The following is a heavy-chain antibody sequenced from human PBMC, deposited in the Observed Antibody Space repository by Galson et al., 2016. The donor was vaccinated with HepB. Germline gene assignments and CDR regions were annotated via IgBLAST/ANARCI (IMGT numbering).Heavy chain of an antibody. J-gene: IGHJ5*02. CDR1: GGSISSYY. CDR3: ARGKVPAAIPNWFDP. Sequence: ETLSLPCTVSGGSISSYYWRGIRQPPGKGLVGIGYIYYSGSNNYNPSHKSRVTISVDTSKNQFSLKLSSVTAADTAVYYCARGKVPAAIPNWFDPWGQGTLVTVSS. CDR2: IYYSGSN. D-gene: IGHD2-2*01. V-gene: IGHV4-59*01.